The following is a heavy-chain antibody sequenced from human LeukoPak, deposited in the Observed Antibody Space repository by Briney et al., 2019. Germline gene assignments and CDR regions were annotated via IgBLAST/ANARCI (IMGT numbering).Heavy chain of an antibody. V-gene: IGHV4-39*01. CDR2: IYYSGST. D-gene: IGHD3-10*01. CDR3: ARTRYYYNSRSYGAPYYFDY. CDR1: GGSISSNSYY. Sequence: EASETLSLTCAVSGGSISSNSYYWGWIRQPPGKGLEWIGSIYYSGSTYYNPSLKSRVTISADTSKNQFSLKLSSVTAADTAVYYCARTRYYYNSRSYGAPYYFDYWGQGTLVTVSS. J-gene: IGHJ4*02.